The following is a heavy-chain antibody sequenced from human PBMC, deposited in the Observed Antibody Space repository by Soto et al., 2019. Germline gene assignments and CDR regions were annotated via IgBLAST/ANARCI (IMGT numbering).Heavy chain of an antibody. Sequence: KTSGTLSLTCTVSGGSVNSGGYYWSWIRQPPGKGLEWIGFIFYNGGTSYNPSLGSRVTISADTSKTLFSLNLNFVTAADTAVYYCARGDHGPRRFYFDTWGQGTLVTVSS. CDR2: IFYNGGT. D-gene: IGHD2-8*01. J-gene: IGHJ4*02. CDR1: GGSVNSGGYY. CDR3: ARGDHGPRRFYFDT. V-gene: IGHV4-61*03.